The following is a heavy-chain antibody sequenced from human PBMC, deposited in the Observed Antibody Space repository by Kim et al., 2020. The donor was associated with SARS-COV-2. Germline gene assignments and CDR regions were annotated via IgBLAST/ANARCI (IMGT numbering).Heavy chain of an antibody. Sequence: YQGSVKCRFTISRENAKNSLYLQMNSLRAGDTAVYYCARGYSSSWYWAFDIWGQGTMVTVSS. V-gene: IGHV3-13*01. CDR3: ARGYSSSWYWAFDI. D-gene: IGHD6-13*01. J-gene: IGHJ3*02.